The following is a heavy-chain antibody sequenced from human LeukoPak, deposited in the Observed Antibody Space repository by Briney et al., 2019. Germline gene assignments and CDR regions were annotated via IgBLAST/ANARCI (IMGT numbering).Heavy chain of an antibody. CDR2: IYYSGST. V-gene: IGHV4-30-4*01. CDR1: GGSISSGDYY. J-gene: IGHJ6*02. D-gene: IGHD6-19*01. CDR3: ARRSSSSWQWLVPGLDYYGMDV. Sequence: PSETLSLTCTVSGGSISSGDYYWSWIRQPAGKGLEWIGYIYYSGSTYYNPSLKRRVTISVDTSKNQFSLKLSSVTAADTAVYYCARRSSSSWQWLVPGLDYYGMDVWGQGTTVTVSS.